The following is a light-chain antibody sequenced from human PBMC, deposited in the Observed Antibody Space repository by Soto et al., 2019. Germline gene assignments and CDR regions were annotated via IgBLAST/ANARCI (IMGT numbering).Light chain of an antibody. CDR2: KAS. V-gene: IGKV1-5*03. Sequence: DIQMTQSPSTLSASVGDRVTITCRASQTISSWLAWYQQRPGKAPNLLIYKASTLQSGVPSRFSGSGSGTEFSLTISSLQPDDFATYYCPQYNTYPLTFGGGTTVEIK. J-gene: IGKJ4*01. CDR3: PQYNTYPLT. CDR1: QTISSW.